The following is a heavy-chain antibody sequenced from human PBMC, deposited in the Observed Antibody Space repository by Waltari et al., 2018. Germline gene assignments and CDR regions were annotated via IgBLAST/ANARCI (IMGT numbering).Heavy chain of an antibody. D-gene: IGHD6-19*01. Sequence: EVQLVESGGGLVKPGGSLRLSCEGSGFTFSYYSMHWVRQAPGKGLEWVSSISSSSYFIYYADSVKGRFTISRDNAKNSLYLQMNSLRAEDTAVYYCARVLERIEVATTSWTWGQGALVTVSS. CDR1: GFTFSYYS. CDR3: ARVLERIEVATTSWT. J-gene: IGHJ4*02. CDR2: ISSSSYFI. V-gene: IGHV3-21*01.